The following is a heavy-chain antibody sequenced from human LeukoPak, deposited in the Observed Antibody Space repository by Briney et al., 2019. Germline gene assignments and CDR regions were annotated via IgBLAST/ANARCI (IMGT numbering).Heavy chain of an antibody. CDR1: GGTFSSYA. CDR3: ARAEKALTHAFDI. CDR2: IIPILGIA. Sequence: ASVKVSCKASGGTFSSYAISWVRQAPGQGLEWMGRIIPILGIANYAQKFQGRVTITADKSTSTAYMELSSLRSEDTAVYYCARAEKALTHAFDIWGQGTMVTVSS. V-gene: IGHV1-69*04. J-gene: IGHJ3*02.